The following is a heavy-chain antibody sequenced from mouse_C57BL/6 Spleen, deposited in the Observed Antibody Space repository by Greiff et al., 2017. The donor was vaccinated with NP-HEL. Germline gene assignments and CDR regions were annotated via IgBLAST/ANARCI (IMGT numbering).Heavy chain of an antibody. V-gene: IGHV1-26*01. CDR2: INPNNGGT. CDR1: GYTFTDYY. CDR3: ARPIYYDYDRGFAY. Sequence: EVQLQQSGPELVKPGASVKISCKASGYTFTDYYMNWVKQSHGKSLEWIGDINPNNGGTSYNQKFKGKATLTVDKSSSTAYMELRSLTSEDSAVYYCARPIYYDYDRGFAYWGQGTLVTVSA. D-gene: IGHD2-4*01. J-gene: IGHJ3*01.